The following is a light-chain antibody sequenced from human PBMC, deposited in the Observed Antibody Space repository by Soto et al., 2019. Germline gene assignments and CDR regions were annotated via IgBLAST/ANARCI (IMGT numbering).Light chain of an antibody. Sequence: QSALTQPASVSGSPGQSITLSCTGTSSDVGGYNYVSWYQQHPGKAPKLMIYEVSNRPSGVSDRFSGSKSGNTASLTISGLQAEDEADYYCSSYTSRSTLIVFGTGTQVTVL. CDR1: SSDVGGYNY. CDR3: SSYTSRSTLIV. CDR2: EVS. V-gene: IGLV2-14*01. J-gene: IGLJ1*01.